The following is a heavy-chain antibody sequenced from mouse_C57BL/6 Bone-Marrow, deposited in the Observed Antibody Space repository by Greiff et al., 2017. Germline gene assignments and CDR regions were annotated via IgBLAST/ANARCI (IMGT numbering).Heavy chain of an antibody. CDR2: ISGGGGNT. CDR3: SRQVTTVLATKYFDV. Sequence: EVKLQESGGGLVKPGGSLKLSCAASGFTFSSYTMSWVRQTPEKRLQWVAAISGGGGNTYYPDSVKGRFTISRDNDKNSLYLQMSSLRSEDTALYYCSRQVTTVLATKYFDVWGTGTTVTVSS. V-gene: IGHV5-9*01. CDR1: GFTFSSYT. D-gene: IGHD1-1*01. J-gene: IGHJ1*03.